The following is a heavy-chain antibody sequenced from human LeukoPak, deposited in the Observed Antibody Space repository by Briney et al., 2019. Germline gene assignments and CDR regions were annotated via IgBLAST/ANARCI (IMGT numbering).Heavy chain of an antibody. J-gene: IGHJ5*02. CDR1: GGPISSGGYY. CDR2: IHYSGST. D-gene: IGHD2-21*02. CDR3: ARTYMTSARFDP. Sequence: PSETLSLTCTVSGGPISSGGYYWSWIRQHPGKGLEWIGYIHYSGSTYYNPSLKSRVTISVDTSKNQFSLKLRYVTAADTAVYYCARTYMTSARFDPWGQGTLVTVSS. V-gene: IGHV4-31*03.